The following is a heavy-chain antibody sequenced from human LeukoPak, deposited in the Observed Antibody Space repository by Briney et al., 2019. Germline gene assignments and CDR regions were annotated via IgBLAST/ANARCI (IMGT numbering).Heavy chain of an antibody. Sequence: SEALSLTCTVSGGSISTYYWSWIRHPAGKGLEWIGRIYPNGSTNYNPSLKSRVTMSADTSKNQFSLKLSSVTAADTAVYYCARAPYGSGANWFDPWGQGTLVTGSS. V-gene: IGHV4-4*07. J-gene: IGHJ5*02. CDR1: GGSISTYY. CDR3: ARAPYGSGANWFDP. D-gene: IGHD3-10*01. CDR2: IYPNGST.